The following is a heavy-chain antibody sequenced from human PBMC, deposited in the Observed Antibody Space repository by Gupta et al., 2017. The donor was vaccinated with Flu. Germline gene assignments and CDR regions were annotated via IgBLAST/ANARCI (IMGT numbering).Heavy chain of an antibody. J-gene: IGHJ4*02. V-gene: IGHV3-49*04. CDR1: GFNFGAYA. CDR2: IRSKAYGGTT. CDR3: TRGLYGSGSYYMGY. Sequence: EVQLVESGGGLVQPGRSLRLSCTASGFNFGAYAMSWVRQAPGKGLEWVGFIRSKAYGGTTEYAASVKGRFTISRDDSKSIAYLQMNSMKTEDTAVYYCTRGLYGSGSYYMGYWGQGTLVTVSS. D-gene: IGHD3-10*01.